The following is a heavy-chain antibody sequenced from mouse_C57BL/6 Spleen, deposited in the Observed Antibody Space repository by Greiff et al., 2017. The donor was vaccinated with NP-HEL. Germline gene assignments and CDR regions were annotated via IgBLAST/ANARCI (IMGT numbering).Heavy chain of an antibody. CDR3: ARGRGLDAMDY. CDR1: GYAFTNYL. J-gene: IGHJ4*01. Sequence: QVQLQQSGAELVRPGTSVKVSCKASGYAFTNYLIEWVKQRPGQGLEWIGVINPGSGGTNYNEKFKGKATLTADKSSSTAYMQLSSLTSEDSAVYICARGRGLDAMDYWGQGTSVTVSS. D-gene: IGHD2-4*01. CDR2: INPGSGGT. V-gene: IGHV1-54*01.